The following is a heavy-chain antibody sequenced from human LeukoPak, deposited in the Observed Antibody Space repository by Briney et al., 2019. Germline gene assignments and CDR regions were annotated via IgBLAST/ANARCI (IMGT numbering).Heavy chain of an antibody. CDR2: IYTGGTT. D-gene: IGHD5-18*01. J-gene: IGHJ4*02. CDR1: GDSFSSYH. V-gene: IGHV4-4*07. CDR3: ARQRGYNYGYFDY. Sequence: SETLSLTCTVSGDSFSSYHWTWIRQPAGKGLNWIGRIYTGGTTNYNPSLKSRVSMSIDTSKNQFSLKLGSVTAADTAVYYCARQRGYNYGYFDYWGQGTLVTVSS.